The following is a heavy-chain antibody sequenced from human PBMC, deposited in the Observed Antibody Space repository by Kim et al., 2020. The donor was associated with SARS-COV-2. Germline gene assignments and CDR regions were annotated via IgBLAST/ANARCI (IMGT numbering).Heavy chain of an antibody. J-gene: IGHJ4*02. CDR1: GFSLSTSGMC. D-gene: IGHD3-10*01. Sequence: SGPTLVNPTQTLTLTCTFSGFSLSTSGMCVSWIRQPPGKALEWLALIDWDDDKYYSTSLKTRLTISKDTSKNQVVLTMTNMDPVDTATYYCARILADYYGSGSYLGFDYWGQGTLVTVSS. V-gene: IGHV2-70*01. CDR3: ARILADYYGSGSYLGFDY. CDR2: IDWDDDK.